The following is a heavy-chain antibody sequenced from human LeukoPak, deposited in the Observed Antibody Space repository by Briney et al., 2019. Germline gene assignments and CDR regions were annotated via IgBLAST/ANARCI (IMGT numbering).Heavy chain of an antibody. Sequence: GGSLRLSCAAYGFTFSNYWMHWVRQAPGKGLVWVSRISADESSTAYADSVKGRFTISRDNAKNTLYLQMNSLRAEDTAVYYCARPGETGNINWFGPWGQGTLVTVSS. CDR2: ISADESST. CDR3: ARPGETGNINWFGP. D-gene: IGHD1-1*01. CDR1: GFTFSNYW. J-gene: IGHJ5*02. V-gene: IGHV3-74*01.